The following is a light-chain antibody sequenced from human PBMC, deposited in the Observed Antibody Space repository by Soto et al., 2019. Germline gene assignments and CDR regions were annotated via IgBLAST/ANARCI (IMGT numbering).Light chain of an antibody. V-gene: IGKV1-27*01. CDR2: AAS. CDR3: QPYNNSPLT. Sequence: DIPMTQSPISLSASPGDRVTXTCRASQGISNYLAWYQQKPGKVPKLLIYAASTWKSGVPSRFSGSRSGAEFTLTINSLQSEDFAVYYCQPYNNSPLTFGGGTKVDIK. J-gene: IGKJ4*01. CDR1: QGISNY.